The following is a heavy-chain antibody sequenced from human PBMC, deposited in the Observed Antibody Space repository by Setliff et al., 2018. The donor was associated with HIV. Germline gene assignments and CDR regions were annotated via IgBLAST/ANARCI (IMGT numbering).Heavy chain of an antibody. CDR3: ARGSYYEYYYYMDV. V-gene: IGHV4-4*07. J-gene: IGHJ6*03. CDR2: IYTSGST. D-gene: IGHD1-26*01. CDR1: GGSISSYY. Sequence: KSSETLSLTCTVSGGSISSYYWSWIRQPAGKGLEWIGRIYTSGSTNYNPSLKSRVTMSVDTSKNQFSLKLSSVTAADTAVYYCARGSYYEYYYYMDVWGKGTTVTVSS.